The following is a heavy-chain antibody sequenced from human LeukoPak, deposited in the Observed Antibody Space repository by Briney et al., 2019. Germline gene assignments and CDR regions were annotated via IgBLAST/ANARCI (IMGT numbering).Heavy chain of an antibody. CDR3: ARETRASFGESTTYYFDY. CDR1: GFTFSSYA. D-gene: IGHD3-10*01. J-gene: IGHJ4*02. V-gene: IGHV3-30*04. CDR2: ISYDGSNK. Sequence: GGPLRLSCAASGFTFSSYAMHWVRQAPGKGLEWVAVISYDGSNKYYADSVKGRFTISRDNSKNTLYLQMNSLRAEDTAVYYCARETRASFGESTTYYFDYWGRGTLVTVSS.